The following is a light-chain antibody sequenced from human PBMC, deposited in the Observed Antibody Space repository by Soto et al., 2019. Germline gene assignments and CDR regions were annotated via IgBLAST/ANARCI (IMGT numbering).Light chain of an antibody. CDR1: SSDVGGYNF. CDR3: CSYASSTSYV. J-gene: IGLJ1*01. CDR2: DVT. V-gene: IGLV2-14*01. Sequence: QSVLTQPASVPGSLGQSITISCTGTSSDVGGYNFVTWYQQYPGKAPKLIIHDVTRRPSGVSNRFSGSKSGTTASLTISGLQAEDEADYFCCSYASSTSYVFGTGTKSPS.